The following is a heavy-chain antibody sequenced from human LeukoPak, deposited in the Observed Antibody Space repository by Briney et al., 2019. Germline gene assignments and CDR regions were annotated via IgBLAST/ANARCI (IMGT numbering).Heavy chain of an antibody. J-gene: IGHJ5*02. D-gene: IGHD6-19*01. CDR2: IYYSGTT. CDR1: GGSISGFH. CDR3: AGDSSGWSGWFDP. V-gene: IGHV4-59*01. Sequence: PSETLSLTCTVSGGSISGFHWSWIRQPPGKGLEWIGYIYYSGTTNYNPSLKSRLTISVDTSKNQFSLKLSSVTAADTAVYYCAGDSSGWSGWFDPWGQGTLVTVSS.